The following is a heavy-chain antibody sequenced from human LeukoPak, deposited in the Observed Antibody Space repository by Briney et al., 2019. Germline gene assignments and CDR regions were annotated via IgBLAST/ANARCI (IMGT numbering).Heavy chain of an antibody. D-gene: IGHD3-3*01. CDR1: GYSFSTHW. V-gene: IGHV5-51*01. J-gene: IGHJ4*02. CDR3: ARLRREYDLLSGFSY. CDR2: IYPADSDT. Sequence: GESLKISCEASGYSFSTHWIAWVRQMPGKRVEWMGLIYPADSDTSYRPSFPGQVTISADTSLSTAFLQWSSLTASDTAIYYCARLRREYDLLSGFSYWGQGTLVSVSS.